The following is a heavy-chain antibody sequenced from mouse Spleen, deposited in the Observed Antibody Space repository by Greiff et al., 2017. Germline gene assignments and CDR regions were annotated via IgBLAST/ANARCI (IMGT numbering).Heavy chain of an antibody. CDR2: ISYSGST. CDR1: GDSITSGY. J-gene: IGHJ1*01. V-gene: IGHV3-8*02. CDR3: ARDDGYYGYFDV. Sequence: EVKLMESGPSLVKPSQTLSLTCSVTGDSITSGYWNWIRKFPGNKLEYMGYISYSGSTYYNPSLKSRISITRDTSKNQYYLQLNSVTTEDTATYYCARDDGYYGYFDVWGAGTTVTVSS. D-gene: IGHD2-3*01.